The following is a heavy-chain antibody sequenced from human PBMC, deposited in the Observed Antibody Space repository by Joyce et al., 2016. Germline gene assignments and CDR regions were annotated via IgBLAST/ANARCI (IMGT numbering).Heavy chain of an antibody. CDR2: INGGGIT. J-gene: IGHJ6*02. D-gene: IGHD6-13*01. V-gene: IGHV4-34*01. CDR3: ARGRGYTTSVRRRGMDV. Sequence: QVQLQQWGAGLLKPSETLSLTCAVYGGSFSGYYWTFIRQPPGKGLEGSGEINGGGITNSKPALKSRFTILLDTSKNQFSLKLTSVTAADTAVYYCARGRGYTTSVRRRGMDVWGQGTTVTVSS. CDR1: GGSFSGYY.